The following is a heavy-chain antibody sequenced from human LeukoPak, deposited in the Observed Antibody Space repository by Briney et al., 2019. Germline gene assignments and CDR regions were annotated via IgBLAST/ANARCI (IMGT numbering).Heavy chain of an antibody. CDR2: ISYDGSNK. Sequence: PGRSLRLSCAASGFTFSSYAMHWVRQAPGKGLERVAVISYDGSNKYYADSVKGRFTISRDNSKNTLYLQMNSLRAEDTAVYYCARDAVLPQHWGQGTLVTVSS. J-gene: IGHJ1*01. D-gene: IGHD3-10*01. CDR1: GFTFSSYA. CDR3: ARDAVLPQH. V-gene: IGHV3-30*14.